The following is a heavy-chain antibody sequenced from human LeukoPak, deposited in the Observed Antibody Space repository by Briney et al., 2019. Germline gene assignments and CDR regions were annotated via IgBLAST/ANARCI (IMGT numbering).Heavy chain of an antibody. CDR3: ARDRYCSSTSCYGFNWFDP. D-gene: IGHD2-2*01. V-gene: IGHV3-48*03. J-gene: IGHJ5*02. Sequence: GGSLRLSCAASGFTMSTYEMNWVRQAPGKGLEWVSYMNSGGTTMYYADSVKGRFIISRDNGKNSLYLQMNSLRAEDTAVYYCARDRYCSSTSCYGFNWFDPWGQGTLVTVSS. CDR2: MNSGGTTM. CDR1: GFTMSTYE.